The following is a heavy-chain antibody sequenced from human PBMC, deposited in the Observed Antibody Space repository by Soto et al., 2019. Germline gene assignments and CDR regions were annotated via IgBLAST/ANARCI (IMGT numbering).Heavy chain of an antibody. CDR1: GGSIRGYD. CDR2: INHSGST. J-gene: IGHJ6*02. V-gene: IGHV4-59*08. CDR3: ARRIEMTTMKTGMDV. Sequence: SSEPLCVSWTVAGGSIRGYDGRWIRQPPGKGLEWIGYINHSGSTYYSPSLKSRVTISIDTSRNRFSLKVTSVTAADTAVYYCARRIEMTTMKTGMDVWGQGTTVTGSS.